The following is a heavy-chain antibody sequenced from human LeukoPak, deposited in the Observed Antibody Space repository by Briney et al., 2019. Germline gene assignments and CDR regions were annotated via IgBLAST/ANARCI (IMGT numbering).Heavy chain of an antibody. Sequence: ASVRVSCKASGYIFTGYYMHWVRQAPGQGLEWMGWINPNSGDTNYAQKFQGRVTMTRDTSISTAYMELSRLRSDDTAVYYCARVRYRLAETYIDYWGQGTLVTVSS. CDR2: INPNSGDT. V-gene: IGHV1-2*02. D-gene: IGHD3-16*01. CDR1: GYIFTGYY. J-gene: IGHJ4*02. CDR3: ARVRYRLAETYIDY.